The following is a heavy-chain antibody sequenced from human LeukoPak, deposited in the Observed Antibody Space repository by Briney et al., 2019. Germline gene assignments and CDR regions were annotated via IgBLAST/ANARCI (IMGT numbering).Heavy chain of an antibody. CDR2: IRNKANSYTT. CDR1: GFTFSDHY. D-gene: IGHD2-15*01. CDR3: AKAHPRSRFDS. Sequence: GGSLRLSCAASGFTFSDHYMDWVRQAPGKGLDWVGRIRNKANSYTTEYAASVKGRFTISRDDSKNSLYLQMDSLKIEDTAVYYCAKAHPRSRFDSWGQGTLVTVSS. J-gene: IGHJ4*02. V-gene: IGHV3-72*01.